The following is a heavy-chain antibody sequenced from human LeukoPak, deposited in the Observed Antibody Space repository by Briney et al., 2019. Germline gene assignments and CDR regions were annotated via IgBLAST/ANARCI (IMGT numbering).Heavy chain of an antibody. J-gene: IGHJ4*02. CDR2: IYYSGST. CDR3: ARQGDTAIDFDY. CDR1: GFTFSSYSLN. Sequence: GSLRLSCATSGFTFSSYSLNWVRQPPGKGLEWIGSIYYSGSTYYNPSLKSRVTISVDTSKNQFSLKLSSVTAADTAVYYCARQGDTAIDFDYWGQGTLVTVSS. V-gene: IGHV4-39*01. D-gene: IGHD5-18*01.